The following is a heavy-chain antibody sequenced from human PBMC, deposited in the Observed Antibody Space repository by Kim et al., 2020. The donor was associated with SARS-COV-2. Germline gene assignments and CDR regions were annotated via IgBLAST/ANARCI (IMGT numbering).Heavy chain of an antibody. CDR2: ISYSGST. D-gene: IGHD3-10*01. J-gene: IGHJ4*02. Sequence: SETLSLTCTVSGGSISTTGYYWNWIRQHPGKGLEWTGYISYSGSTYYNPSLKSRVTMSVDTFTNQFSLKLNSVTAADTAVYYCVRGGLRQLGEEWGQGTLVTVSS. V-gene: IGHV4-31*03. CDR3: VRGGLRQLGEE. CDR1: GGSISTTGYY.